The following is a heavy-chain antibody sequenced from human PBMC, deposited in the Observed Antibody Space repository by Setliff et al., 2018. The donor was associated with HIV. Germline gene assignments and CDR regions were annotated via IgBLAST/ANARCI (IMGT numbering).Heavy chain of an antibody. D-gene: IGHD1-1*01. V-gene: IGHV4-61*03. CDR3: AQLGMVDDFDY. CDR1: GDSVSSRSYY. CDR2: IYYSGST. Sequence: SLTCPVSGDSVSSRSYYWSWIRQPPGKGLEWIGYIYYSGSTNYNPSLKSRVTISVDTSKNHFSLKLRSVTAADTAVYYCAQLGMVDDFDYWGQGTLVTVS. J-gene: IGHJ4*02.